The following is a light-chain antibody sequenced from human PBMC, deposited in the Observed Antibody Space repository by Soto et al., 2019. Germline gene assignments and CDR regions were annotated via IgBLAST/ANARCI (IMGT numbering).Light chain of an antibody. Sequence: QSRSTLSASVGDRVTITCRASQSISSWLAWYQQKPGKAPKLLIYDASSLESGVPSRFSGSGSGTEFTLTISSLQPDDFATYYCQQYNSYSVTFGQGTKVDIK. V-gene: IGKV1-5*01. CDR3: QQYNSYSVT. CDR1: QSISSW. CDR2: DAS. J-gene: IGKJ1*01.